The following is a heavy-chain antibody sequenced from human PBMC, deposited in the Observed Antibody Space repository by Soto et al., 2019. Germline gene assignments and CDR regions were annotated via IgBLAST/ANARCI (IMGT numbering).Heavy chain of an antibody. J-gene: IGHJ6*02. V-gene: IGHV3-53*01. Sequence: GGSLRLSCAASGLTVSHNYMAWVRQAPEMGLEWVSIIYTEGTTYYADSVKGRFTISRDSSKNTLFLQMDSLRAEDTAVYYCLRHRWSGENYGMDVWGQGTTVTVSS. D-gene: IGHD3-16*01. CDR3: LRHRWSGENYGMDV. CDR2: IYTEGTT. CDR1: GLTVSHNY.